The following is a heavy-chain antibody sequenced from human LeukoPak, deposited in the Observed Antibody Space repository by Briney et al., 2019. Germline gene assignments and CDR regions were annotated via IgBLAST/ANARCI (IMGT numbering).Heavy chain of an antibody. CDR3: ARTYYDILTGYNPYFDY. V-gene: IGHV3-21*01. CDR1: GFTFNTYT. D-gene: IGHD3-9*01. CDR2: ITASSTAI. J-gene: IGHJ4*02. Sequence: GGSLRLSCAASGFTFNTYTMNWVRQAPGKGLEWVSSITASSTAIYSADSVKGRFTISRDNAKNLLYLQMNSLRAEDTAVYYCARTYYDILTGYNPYFDYWGQGILVTVSS.